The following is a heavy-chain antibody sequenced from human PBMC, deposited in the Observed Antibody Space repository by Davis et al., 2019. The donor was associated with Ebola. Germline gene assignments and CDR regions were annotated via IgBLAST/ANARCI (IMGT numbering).Heavy chain of an antibody. D-gene: IGHD3-10*01. CDR2: IRSKANSYAT. Sequence: GGSLRLSCAASGFTFSGSAMHWVRQASGKGLEWVGSIRSKANSYATAYAASVKGRFTISRDDSKNTAYLQMNSLRAEDTAVYYCAKKSGYYGSGSQYYFDYWGQGTLVTVSS. J-gene: IGHJ4*02. V-gene: IGHV3-73*01. CDR1: GFTFSGSA. CDR3: AKKSGYYGSGSQYYFDY.